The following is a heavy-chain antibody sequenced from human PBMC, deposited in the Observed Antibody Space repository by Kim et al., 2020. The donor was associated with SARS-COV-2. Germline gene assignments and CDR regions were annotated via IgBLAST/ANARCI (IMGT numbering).Heavy chain of an antibody. V-gene: IGHV1-18*01. CDR3: ARVYAHPSYYGSGSSYFDY. CDR1: GYTFTSYG. CDR2: ISAYNGNT. D-gene: IGHD3-10*01. Sequence: ASVKVSCKASGYTFTSYGISWVRQAPGQGLEWMGWISAYNGNTNYAQKLQGRVTMTTDTSTSTAYMELRSLRSDDTAVYYCARVYAHPSYYGSGSSYFDYWGQGTLVTVSS. J-gene: IGHJ4*02.